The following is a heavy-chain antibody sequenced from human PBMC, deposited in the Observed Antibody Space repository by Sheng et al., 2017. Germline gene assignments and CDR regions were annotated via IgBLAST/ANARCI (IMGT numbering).Heavy chain of an antibody. CDR2: ISRDGNTK. CDR1: GFTFTSYS. V-gene: IGHV3-48*01. J-gene: IGHJ6*04. D-gene: IGHD3-16*01. Sequence: EAQLMESGGGFVQPGGSLRLSCAASGFTFTSYSLNWVRQAPGKGLEWISYISRDGNTKYYAASVKGRFTISRDSGTESLHLQLNDLRAEDTAIYYCMRDLGAFISGNFRGVWGNGTTVIVSS. CDR3: MRDLGAFISGNFRGV.